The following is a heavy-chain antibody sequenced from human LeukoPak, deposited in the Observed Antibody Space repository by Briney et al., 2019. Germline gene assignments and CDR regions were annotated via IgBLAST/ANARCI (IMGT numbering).Heavy chain of an antibody. V-gene: IGHV4-34*01. D-gene: IGHD5-24*01. Sequence: SETLSLTCAVYGGSFSGYYWSWIRQPPGKGLEWIGEINHSGSTNYNPSLKSRVTISVDTSKNQFSLKLSSVTAADTAVYYCARSYTAGYNLGYWGQGTLVTVSS. CDR2: INHSGST. CDR1: GGSFSGYY. J-gene: IGHJ4*02. CDR3: ARSYTAGYNLGY.